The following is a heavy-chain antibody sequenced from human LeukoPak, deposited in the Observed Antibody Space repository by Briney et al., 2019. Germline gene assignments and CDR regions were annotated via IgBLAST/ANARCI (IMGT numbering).Heavy chain of an antibody. D-gene: IGHD6-6*01. CDR3: ARSYSSSSNFDY. V-gene: IGHV1-18*01. Sequence: ASVKVSRKASGYPFTSYGITWVRQAPGQGPEWMGWISAYTGNTNYAQKFQGRVSMTTGTSTTTAYMELRSLRSDDTAVYYCARSYSSSSNFDYWGQGTLVTVSS. J-gene: IGHJ4*02. CDR1: GYPFTSYG. CDR2: ISAYTGNT.